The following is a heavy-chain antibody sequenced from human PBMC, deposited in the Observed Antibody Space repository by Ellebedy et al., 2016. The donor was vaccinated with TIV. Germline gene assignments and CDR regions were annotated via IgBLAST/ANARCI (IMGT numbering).Heavy chain of an antibody. CDR3: VNLGSGATKAYYFDY. Sequence: GGSLRLSXAASGFTVSSNYMSWVRQAPGKGLEWVSVIYSGGSTYYADSVKGRFTISRDNAKNSLYLQMNSLRAEDTAVYYCVNLGSGATKAYYFDYWGQGTLVTVSS. D-gene: IGHD1-26*01. CDR1: GFTVSSNY. J-gene: IGHJ4*02. V-gene: IGHV3-53*01. CDR2: IYSGGST.